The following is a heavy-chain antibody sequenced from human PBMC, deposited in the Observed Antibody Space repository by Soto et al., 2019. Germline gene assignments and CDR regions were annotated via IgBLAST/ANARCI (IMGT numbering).Heavy chain of an antibody. CDR3: ARRGGREGATVYY. J-gene: IGHJ4*02. CDR2: IYYSGST. D-gene: IGHD1-26*01. CDR1: GGSISSGSYY. V-gene: IGHV4-39*01. Sequence: SETLSLTCAVSGGSISSGSYYWGWIRQPPGKGLEWIGSIYYSGSTYYNPSLKSRVTISVDTSKNQFSLKLSSVTAADTALYYCARRGGREGATVYYWGQGTLVTVSS.